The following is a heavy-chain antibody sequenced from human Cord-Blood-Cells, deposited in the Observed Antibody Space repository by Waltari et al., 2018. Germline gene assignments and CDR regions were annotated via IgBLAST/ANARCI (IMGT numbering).Heavy chain of an antibody. Sequence: QVQLQQWGAGLLKPSATPSPTCDVPGGPFSGYYWSWHRQPPGKGLEWIGEINHSGSTNYNPSLKSRVTISVDTSKNQFSLKLSSVTAADTAVYYCARATIFGVVINAFDIWGQGTMVTVSS. D-gene: IGHD3-3*01. V-gene: IGHV4-34*01. CDR3: ARATIFGVVINAFDI. CDR2: INHSGST. CDR1: GGPFSGYY. J-gene: IGHJ3*02.